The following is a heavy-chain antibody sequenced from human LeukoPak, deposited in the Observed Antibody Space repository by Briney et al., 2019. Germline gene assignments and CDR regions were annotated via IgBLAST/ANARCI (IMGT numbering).Heavy chain of an antibody. V-gene: IGHV1-3*01. CDR1: GYTFTSYA. J-gene: IGHJ4*02. CDR2: INAGNGNT. D-gene: IGHD3-22*01. CDR3: ARDPYYYDSSGYPDY. Sequence: ASVKVSCKASGYTFTSYAMHWVRQAPGQRLEWMGWINAGNGNTKYSQKFQGGVTITRDTSASTAYMELSSLRSEDTAVYYCARDPYYYDSSGYPDYWGQGTLVTVSS.